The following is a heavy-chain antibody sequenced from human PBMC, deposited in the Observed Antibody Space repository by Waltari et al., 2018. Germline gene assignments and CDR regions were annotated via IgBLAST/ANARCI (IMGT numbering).Heavy chain of an antibody. CDR2: ISSSSSYI. J-gene: IGHJ5*02. Sequence: EVQLVESGGGLVKPGGSLRLSCAASGFTFSIYSMNWVRQAAGKGLEWFASISSSSSYIYYADSVKGRFTISRDNAKNSLYLQMNSLRAEDTAVYYCARDYDYGDYDNWFDPWGQGTLVTVSS. V-gene: IGHV3-21*01. CDR3: ARDYDYGDYDNWFDP. CDR1: GFTFSIYS. D-gene: IGHD4-17*01.